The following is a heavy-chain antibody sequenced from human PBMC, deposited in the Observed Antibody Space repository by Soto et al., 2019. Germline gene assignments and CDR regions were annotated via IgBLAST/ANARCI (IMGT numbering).Heavy chain of an antibody. V-gene: IGHV4-4*02. CDR1: VYSINIIHW. CDR3: AARHFWSGPWTHTRLDY. Sequence: SETLCLTCAVSVYSINIIHWWSWVRQPPGKGLECIGQISHSGSTNYNPSLTSRVTISVDKSKNHFSLKLTSVTAADTAVYYCAARHFWSGPWTHTRLDYWGQGTLVTVSS. CDR2: ISHSGST. J-gene: IGHJ4*02. D-gene: IGHD3-3*02.